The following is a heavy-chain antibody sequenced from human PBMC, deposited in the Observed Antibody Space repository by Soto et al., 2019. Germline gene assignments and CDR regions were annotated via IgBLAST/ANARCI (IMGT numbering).Heavy chain of an antibody. CDR1: GYTFTSYA. J-gene: IGHJ6*02. CDR3: ARDRYSSSWYPGGYYYYYGMDV. D-gene: IGHD6-13*01. V-gene: IGHV7-4-1*01. CDR2: INTNTGNP. Sequence: ASVKVSCKASGYTFTSYAMNWVRQAPGQGLEWMGWINTNTGNPTYAQGFTGRFVFSLDTSVSTAYLQICSLKAEDTAVYYCARDRYSSSWYPGGYYYYYGMDVWGQGTTVTVSS.